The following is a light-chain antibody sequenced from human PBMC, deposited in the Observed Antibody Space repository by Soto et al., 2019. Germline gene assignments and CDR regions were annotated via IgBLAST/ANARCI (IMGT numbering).Light chain of an antibody. CDR2: DAS. J-gene: IGKJ1*01. CDR3: QQCHTIPRT. Sequence: DIQMTQSPSSLSASVGDRVTITCRASQSISTYLNWYQQKPGKAPTLLIYDASTLESGVPSRCSGVGSGTEFTLTISSLQPADFATYYCQQCHTIPRTFGQGTKVEI. CDR1: QSISTY. V-gene: IGKV1-39*01.